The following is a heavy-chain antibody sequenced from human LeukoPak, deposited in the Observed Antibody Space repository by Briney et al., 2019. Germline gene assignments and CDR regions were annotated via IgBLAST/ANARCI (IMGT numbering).Heavy chain of an antibody. J-gene: IGHJ4*02. D-gene: IGHD3-22*01. Sequence: SETLSLTCTVSGGSISSGGYYWSWIRQHPGKGLEWIGCIYYSGSTYYNPSLKSRVTISVDTSKNQFSLKLSSVTAADTAVYYCARENLSGVVVRGHLDYWGQGTLVTVSS. CDR3: ARENLSGVVVRGHLDY. CDR2: IYYSGST. V-gene: IGHV4-31*03. CDR1: GGSISSGGYY.